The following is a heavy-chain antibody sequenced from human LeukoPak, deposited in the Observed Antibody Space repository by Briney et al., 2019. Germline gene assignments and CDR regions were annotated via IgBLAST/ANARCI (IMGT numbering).Heavy chain of an antibody. J-gene: IGHJ3*02. CDR2: ISSSSDYI. CDR3: AHKGLSSSWYHDAFDI. D-gene: IGHD6-13*01. V-gene: IGHV3-21*01. Sequence: GGSLRLSCAASGFTFRSYSMNWVRQAPGKGLEWVSSISSSSDYIYYADSVKGRFTISRDNAKNSLYLQMNSLRVEDTAVYYCAHKGLSSSWYHDAFDIWGQGTMVTVSS. CDR1: GFTFRSYS.